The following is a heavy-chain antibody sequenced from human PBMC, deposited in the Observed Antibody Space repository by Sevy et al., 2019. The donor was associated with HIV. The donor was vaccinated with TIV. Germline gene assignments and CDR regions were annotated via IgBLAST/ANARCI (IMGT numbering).Heavy chain of an antibody. CDR2: INSDGSST. D-gene: IGHD3-3*01. Sequence: GGSLRLSCAASGFTFSSYWMHWVRQAPGNGLVWVSRINSDGSSTSYADSVKGRFTISRDNAKNTLYRQMNSLRAEDTAVYYCARVDYDFWSCYYYYYYGMDVWGQGTSVTVSS. CDR3: ARVDYDFWSCYYYYYYGMDV. J-gene: IGHJ6*02. CDR1: GFTFSSYW. V-gene: IGHV3-74*01.